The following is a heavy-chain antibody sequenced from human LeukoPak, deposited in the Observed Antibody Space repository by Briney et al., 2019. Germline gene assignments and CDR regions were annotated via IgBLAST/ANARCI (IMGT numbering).Heavy chain of an antibody. CDR2: MNPNSGNA. CDR1: GYTFNSYG. V-gene: IGHV1-8*01. J-gene: IGHJ4*02. CDR3: ARTNLPGIAPDDY. Sequence: ASVTVSCKASGYTFNSYGIHWVRQAPGQGLEWMGWMNPNSGNAGYAQKFQGRVTMTKNTSISTAYMELSSLRSEDTAVYYCARTNLPGIAPDDYWGQGTLVTVSS. D-gene: IGHD6-13*01.